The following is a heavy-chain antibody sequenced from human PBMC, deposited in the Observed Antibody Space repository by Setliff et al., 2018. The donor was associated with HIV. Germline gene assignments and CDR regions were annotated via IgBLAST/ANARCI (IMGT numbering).Heavy chain of an antibody. Sequence: SETLSLTCTVSGGSVSSSSYYWGWIRQPTGKGLEWIGTIYYSGDTQYNPSFKTRVIMTVDTSKNQFSLRLISVTAADTAVYYCARMEATRPPRGLDYWGPGTLVTVSS. CDR3: ARMEATRPPRGLDY. CDR1: GGSVSSSSYY. CDR2: IYYSGDT. J-gene: IGHJ4*02. D-gene: IGHD6-6*01. V-gene: IGHV4-39*01.